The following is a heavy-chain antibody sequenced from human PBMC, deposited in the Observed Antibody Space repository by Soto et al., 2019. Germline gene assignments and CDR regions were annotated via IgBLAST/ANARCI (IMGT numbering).Heavy chain of an antibody. CDR3: ARDRYGDYAFDF. J-gene: IGHJ4*02. V-gene: IGHV3-21*01. D-gene: IGHD4-17*01. Sequence: PGGSLRLSCAGSGFTFSRYNMNWVRQAPGKGLEWVSSISYTGTYIYYADSVRGRFTISRDNAKNSLYLQMDSLGAEDTAVYYCARDRYGDYAFDFWGQGTLVTVSS. CDR2: ISYTGTYI. CDR1: GFTFSRYN.